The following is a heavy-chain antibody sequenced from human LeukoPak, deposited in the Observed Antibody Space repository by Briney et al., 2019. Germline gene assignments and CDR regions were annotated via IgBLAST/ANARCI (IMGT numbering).Heavy chain of an antibody. D-gene: IGHD6-19*01. CDR2: TYYRSKWFN. CDR3: AGTLAVASKTAYFDS. CDR1: VDSDSSNRAS. V-gene: IGHV6-1*01. J-gene: IGHJ4*02. Sequence: SQTLSLTCAISVDSDSSNRASWNWIRQSPSRGLEWLGRTYYRSKWFNDYEVSVKSRISINPDTSKNQFSLQLDSVTPEDTAVYYCAGTLAVASKTAYFDSWGQGTLVTVSS.